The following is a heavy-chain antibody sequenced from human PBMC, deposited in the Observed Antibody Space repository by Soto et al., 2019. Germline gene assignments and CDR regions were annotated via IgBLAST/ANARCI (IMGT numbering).Heavy chain of an antibody. Sequence: ESGPTLVNPTQTLTLTCTFSGFSLSTSGMCVSWIRQPPGKALEWLARIDWDDDKYYSTSLKTRLTISKDTSKNQVVLTMTNMDPVDTATYYCARGTISDETYVFGGYYYYYYMDVWGKGTTVTVSS. D-gene: IGHD3-3*01. CDR3: ARGTISDETYVFGGYYYYYYMDV. J-gene: IGHJ6*03. V-gene: IGHV2-70*11. CDR1: GFSLSTSGMC. CDR2: IDWDDDK.